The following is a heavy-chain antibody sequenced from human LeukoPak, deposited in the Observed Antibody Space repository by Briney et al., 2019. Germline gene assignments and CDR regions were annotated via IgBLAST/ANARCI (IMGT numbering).Heavy chain of an antibody. CDR2: VKQDGSEK. Sequence: GGSLRLSCTASGFTFSSYEMSWVRQAPGKGLEWVANVKQDGSEKYYVDSVKGRFTISRDNVKNSLYLQMNSLRAEDTAVYYCARYGSIAAAGTFDYWGQGTLVTVSS. CDR3: ARYGSIAAAGTFDY. J-gene: IGHJ4*02. CDR1: GFTFSSYE. D-gene: IGHD6-13*01. V-gene: IGHV3-7*04.